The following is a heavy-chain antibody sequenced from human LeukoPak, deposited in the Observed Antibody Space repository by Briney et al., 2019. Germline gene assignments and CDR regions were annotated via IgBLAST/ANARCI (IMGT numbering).Heavy chain of an antibody. CDR3: ATLLRGYSYGLDY. CDR2: IYSGGST. J-gene: IGHJ4*02. Sequence: GGSLRLSCAASGFTFSSYAMSWVRQAPGKGLEWVSVIYSGGSTYYADSVKGRFTISRDNSKNTLYLQMNSLRAEDTAVYYCATLLRGYSYGLDYWGQGTLVTVSS. V-gene: IGHV3-53*01. CDR1: GFTFSSYA. D-gene: IGHD5-18*01.